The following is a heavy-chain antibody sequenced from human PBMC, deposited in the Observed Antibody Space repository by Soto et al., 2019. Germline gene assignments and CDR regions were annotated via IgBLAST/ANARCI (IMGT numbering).Heavy chain of an antibody. V-gene: IGHV1-2*02. J-gene: IGHJ3*02. CDR3: ARGNTYYFGTGTSSHDAFDI. CDR1: GGTFSDSV. Sequence: QVQLVQSGPEVKKPGSSVKISCKASGGTFSDSVTSWVRQAPRQGLEWMGWINPKGGGTKYAQKFQGRVTMTRDTSSSTVHMELSRLRSDDTAVYYCARGNTYYFGTGTSSHDAFDIWGQGTMVTVSS. D-gene: IGHD3-10*01. CDR2: INPKGGGT.